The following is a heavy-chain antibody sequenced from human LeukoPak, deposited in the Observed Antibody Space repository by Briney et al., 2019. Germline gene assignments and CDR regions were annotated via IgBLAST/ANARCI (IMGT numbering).Heavy chain of an antibody. CDR2: INADGRST. CDR1: GFTFSSYW. J-gene: IGHJ4*02. V-gene: IGHV3-74*01. CDR3: ARYISSSIDC. D-gene: IGHD6-6*01. Sequence: GGSLRLSCAASGFTFSSYWMHWVRQAPGKGLVWVSRINADGRSTSNADSVKGRFTISRDNAKSTLYLQMNSLRAEDTAVYYCARYISSSIDCWGQGTLVTVSS.